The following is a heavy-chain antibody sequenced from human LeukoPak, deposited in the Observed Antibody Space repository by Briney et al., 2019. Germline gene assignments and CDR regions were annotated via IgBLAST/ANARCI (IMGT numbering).Heavy chain of an antibody. CDR2: IYHSGST. CDR3: ARHRALRLNLDY. CDR1: GYSISSGYY. J-gene: IGHJ4*02. Sequence: PSETLSLTCAVSGYSISSGYYWGWIRQPPGKGLEWIGSIYHSGSTYYNPSLKSRVTISVDTSKNQFSLKLSSVTAAVTAVYYCARHRALRLNLDYWGQGTLVTVPS. V-gene: IGHV4-38-2*01.